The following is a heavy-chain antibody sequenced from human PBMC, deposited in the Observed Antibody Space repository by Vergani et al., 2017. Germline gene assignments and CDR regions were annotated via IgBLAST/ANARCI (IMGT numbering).Heavy chain of an antibody. J-gene: IGHJ3*02. Sequence: QVQLQESGPGLVKPSQTLSLTCTVSGGSISSGGYYWSWIRQHPGKGLEWIGYIYYSGSTYYNPSLKSRVTISVDTSKHQFSLKLGSVTAADTAVYYCARGYYDSSGYSSGCAFDIWGQGTMVTVSS. CDR3: ARGYYDSSGYSSGCAFDI. D-gene: IGHD3-22*01. V-gene: IGHV4-31*03. CDR1: GGSISSGGYY. CDR2: IYYSGST.